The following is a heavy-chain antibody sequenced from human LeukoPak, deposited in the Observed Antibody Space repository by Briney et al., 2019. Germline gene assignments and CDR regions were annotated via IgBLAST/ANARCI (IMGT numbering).Heavy chain of an antibody. D-gene: IGHD5-12*01. CDR3: ARDAYSGSATH. V-gene: IGHV1-18*01. J-gene: IGHJ4*02. CDR2: VSPYNGKT. CDR1: GYTFTSYG. Sequence: GASVKVSCKASGYTFTSYGISWVRQAPGQGLEWMGWVSPYNGKTNYTQTLQGRVTMTTDTSTTTVYMELRSLRSADTAVYYCARDAYSGSATHWGQGTLVTVSS.